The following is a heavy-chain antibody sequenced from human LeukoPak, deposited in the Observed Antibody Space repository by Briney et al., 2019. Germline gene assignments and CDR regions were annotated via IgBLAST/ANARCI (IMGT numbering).Heavy chain of an antibody. CDR1: YNFLTCYW. CDR3: ARMADSSSSWFDG. V-gene: IGHV5-51*01. Sequence: GASLKICCNCSYNFLTCYWIGLGRPMPGEGLEWMGIIYPGDSKTRYNPSFQGHVTISADKSISTPYAQRSSLKGSDTALYYSARMADSSSSWFDGWGEGSLVTVS. D-gene: IGHD6-6*01. J-gene: IGHJ5*02. CDR2: IYPGDSKT.